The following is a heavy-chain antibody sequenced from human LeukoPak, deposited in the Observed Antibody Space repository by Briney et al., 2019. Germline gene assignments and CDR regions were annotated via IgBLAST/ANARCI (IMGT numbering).Heavy chain of an antibody. J-gene: IGHJ4*02. CDR3: AKDGEQQLVVFFLDY. V-gene: IGHV3-23*01. CDR1: GFTFSSYA. Sequence: PGGSLRFSCAASGFTFSSYAMSWVRQAPGKGLEWVSAISGSGGSTYYADSVKGRFTISRDNSKNTLYLQMNSLRAEDTAVYYCAKDGEQQLVVFFLDYWGQGTLVTVSS. D-gene: IGHD6-13*01. CDR2: ISGSGGST.